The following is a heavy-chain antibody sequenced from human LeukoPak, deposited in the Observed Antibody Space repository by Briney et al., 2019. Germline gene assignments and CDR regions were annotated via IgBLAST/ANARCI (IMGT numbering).Heavy chain of an antibody. CDR1: GDSFSSVTDY. CDR2: GDYSGGT. V-gene: IGHV4-39*07. D-gene: IGHD6-13*01. J-gene: IGHJ3*02. CDR3: ARGEQQLVRGDAFDI. Sequence: PSETLSLTCTVSGDSFSSVTDYWAWIRQPPGKGLEWIASGDYSGGTYYNPSLESRVAISADMSKNQFSLKLTSVTGADTAVYYCARGEQQLVRGDAFDIWGQGTMVTVSS.